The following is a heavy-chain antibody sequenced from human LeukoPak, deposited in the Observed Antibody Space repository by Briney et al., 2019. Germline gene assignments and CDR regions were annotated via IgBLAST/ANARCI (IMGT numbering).Heavy chain of an antibody. CDR1: AFTFNTYW. J-gene: IGHJ4*02. D-gene: IGHD6-6*01. V-gene: IGHV3-74*01. Sequence: PGGSLRLSCAASAFTFNTYWMHWVRQVPGRGLEWVSRINGDESSTNYADSVKGRFTISRDNAKDTLYLHMNSLTAEDTAVYYCAKEGASIAARYYFDYWGQGTLVTVSS. CDR2: INGDESST. CDR3: AKEGASIAARYYFDY.